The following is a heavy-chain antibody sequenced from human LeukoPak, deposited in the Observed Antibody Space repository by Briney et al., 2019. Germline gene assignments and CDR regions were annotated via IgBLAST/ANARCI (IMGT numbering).Heavy chain of an antibody. Sequence: GESLKIPCKGSGYSFTSYWIGWVRQMPGKGLEWMGIIYPGDSDTRYSPSFQGQVTISADKSISTAYLQWSSLKASDTAMYYCARQRYDYYDSSGNFDYWGQGTLVTVSS. J-gene: IGHJ4*02. CDR2: IYPGDSDT. CDR3: ARQRYDYYDSSGNFDY. D-gene: IGHD3-22*01. V-gene: IGHV5-51*01. CDR1: GYSFTSYW.